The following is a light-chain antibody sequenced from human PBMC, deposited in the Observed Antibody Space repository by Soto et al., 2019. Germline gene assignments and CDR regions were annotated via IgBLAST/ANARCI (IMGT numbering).Light chain of an antibody. J-gene: IGKJ2*01. CDR3: QQYGSSPRT. CDR2: GAS. CDR1: QSVSSSY. V-gene: IGKV3-20*01. Sequence: EIVLTQSPGTLSLSPGEGATLSCRASQSVSSSYLAWYQQKPGQAPSLLIYGASSRATGIPARFSGSGSGTDFTLTISRLEPEDFAVYYCQQYGSSPRTFGQGTKLEIK.